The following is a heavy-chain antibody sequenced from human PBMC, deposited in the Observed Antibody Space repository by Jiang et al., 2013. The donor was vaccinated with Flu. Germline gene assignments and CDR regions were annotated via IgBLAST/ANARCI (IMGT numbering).Heavy chain of an antibody. CDR2: IYHSGST. D-gene: IGHD6-19*01. J-gene: IGHJ5*02. V-gene: IGHV4-4*02. CDR3: ARDRLGREGSSGPFDP. Sequence: TCAVSGGSISSSNWWSWVRQPPGKGLEWIGEIYHSGSTNYNPSLKSRVTISVDKSKNQFSLKLSSVTAADTAVYYCARDRLGREGSSGPFDPWGQGTLVTVSS. CDR1: GGSISSSNW.